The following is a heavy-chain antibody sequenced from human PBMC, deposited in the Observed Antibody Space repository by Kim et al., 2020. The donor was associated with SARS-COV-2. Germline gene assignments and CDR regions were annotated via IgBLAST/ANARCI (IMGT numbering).Heavy chain of an antibody. CDR3: ARDGAPRITMVRGVHDY. J-gene: IGHJ4*02. D-gene: IGHD3-10*01. CDR2: ISGSGGST. Sequence: GGSLRLSCAASGFTFSSYAMSWVRQAPGKGLEWVSAISGSGGSTYYADSVKGRFTISRDNSKNTLYLQMNSLRAEDTAVYYCARDGAPRITMVRGVHDYWGQGTLVTVSS. CDR1: GFTFSSYA. V-gene: IGHV3-23*01.